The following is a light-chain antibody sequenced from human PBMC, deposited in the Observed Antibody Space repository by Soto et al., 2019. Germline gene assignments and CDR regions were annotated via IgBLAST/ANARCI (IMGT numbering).Light chain of an antibody. V-gene: IGKV3-15*01. CDR3: HQYNTWPLT. CDR2: GAS. Sequence: ETVMTQSPATLSVSPGEGATLSCRATESINQNLAWYQQKPGQAPRLLIHGASYRATGIPDRFSGRGSGTEFTLAISRLQSEDFAVYYCHQYNTWPLTFGGGTKVEIK. CDR1: ESINQN. J-gene: IGKJ4*01.